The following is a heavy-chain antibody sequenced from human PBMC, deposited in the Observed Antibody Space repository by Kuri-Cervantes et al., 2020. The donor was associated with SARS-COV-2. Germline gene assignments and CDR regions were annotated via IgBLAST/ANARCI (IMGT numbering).Heavy chain of an antibody. Sequence: SETLSLTCTASGGSISSYYWSWIRQPAGKGLEWIGRIYTSGSTNYNPSLKSRATMSVDTSKNQFSLKLSSVTAADTAVYYCARERGIAAAGTNYFDYWGQGTLVTVSS. CDR3: ARERGIAAAGTNYFDY. V-gene: IGHV4-4*07. CDR2: IYTSGST. D-gene: IGHD6-13*01. J-gene: IGHJ4*02. CDR1: GGSISSYY.